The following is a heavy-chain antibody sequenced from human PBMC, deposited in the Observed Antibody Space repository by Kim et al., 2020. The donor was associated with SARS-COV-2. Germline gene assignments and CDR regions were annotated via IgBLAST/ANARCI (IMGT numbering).Heavy chain of an antibody. V-gene: IGHV3-9*01. CDR2: ITKDNGII. D-gene: IGHD3-10*01. CDR3: AKGGGSGTYSGDY. CDR1: GFTFGDYT. Sequence: GGSLRLSCVGSGFTFGDYTMLWVRQAPGKGLEWVSGITKDNGIIGYVDSVRGRFTISRDTGAKSLYLQMDSLRPEDTALYYCAKGGGSGTYSGDYWGHGTLVTVSS. J-gene: IGHJ4*01.